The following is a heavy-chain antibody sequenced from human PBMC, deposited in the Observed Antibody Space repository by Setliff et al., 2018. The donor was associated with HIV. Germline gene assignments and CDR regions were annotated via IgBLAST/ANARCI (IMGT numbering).Heavy chain of an antibody. J-gene: IGHJ3*01. D-gene: IGHD3-22*01. Sequence: SVKVSCKTSGGTLSNYVITWVRQAPGQGLEWMGMIIPMYNIPAYAQNFQGRVTITADGSTSTAYMELNSLRSEDTAVYYCATGRHYYDSSDYPANPFDVWGQGTLVTVSS. V-gene: IGHV1-69*13. CDR3: ATGRHYYDSSDYPANPFDV. CDR2: IIPMYNIP. CDR1: GGTLSNYV.